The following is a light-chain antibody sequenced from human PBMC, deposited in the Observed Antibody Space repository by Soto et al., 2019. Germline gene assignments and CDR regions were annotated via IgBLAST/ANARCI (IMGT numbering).Light chain of an antibody. CDR1: QSISSY. CDR2: DAS. CDR3: QHYNSYSEA. J-gene: IGKJ1*01. Sequence: DIQLTQSPSSLYEYVGYIVTMTLWASQSISSYLNWYQQKPGKAPKLLIYDASSLESGVPSRFSGSGSGTEFTLTISSLQPDDFATYYCQHYNSYSEAFGQGTKVDI. V-gene: IGKV1-5*01.